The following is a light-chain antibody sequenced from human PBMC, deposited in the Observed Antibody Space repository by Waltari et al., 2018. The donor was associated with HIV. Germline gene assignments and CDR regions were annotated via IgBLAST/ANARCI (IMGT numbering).Light chain of an antibody. CDR1: PDISRF. CDR3: QQSYSLPQVT. V-gene: IGKV1D-8*01. J-gene: IGKJ4*01. CDR2: AAS. Sequence: VIWMTQSPSLLSASTGDRVTVRCRLSPDISRFLAWYQLKPGKTPELLIYAASTLQTGVPARFSGSGAGTDLTLTISCLQSEDFATYYCQQSYSLPQVTFGGGTKVEIK.